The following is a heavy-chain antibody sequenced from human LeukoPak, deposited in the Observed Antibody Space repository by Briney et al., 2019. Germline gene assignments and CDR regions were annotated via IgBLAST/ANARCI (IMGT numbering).Heavy chain of an antibody. D-gene: IGHD2-2*01. CDR2: INHSGST. CDR1: GGSFSGYY. CDR3: ASQYQLLLGVSAWFDP. V-gene: IGHV4-34*01. J-gene: IGHJ5*02. Sequence: LETLSLTCAVYGGSFSGYYWSWIRQPPGKGLEWIGEINHSGSTNYNPSLKSRVTISVDTSKNQFSLKLSSVTAADTAVYYCASQYQLLLGVSAWFDPWGQGTLVTVSS.